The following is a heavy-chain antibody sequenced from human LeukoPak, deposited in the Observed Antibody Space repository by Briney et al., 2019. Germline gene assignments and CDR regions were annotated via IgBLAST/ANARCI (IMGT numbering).Heavy chain of an antibody. CDR1: GGTFSSYA. V-gene: IGHV1-69*01. D-gene: IGHD3-3*01. CDR3: ARYYDFWSGYSPPFDY. CDR2: IIPIFGTA. Sequence: SVKVSCKASGGTFSSYAIGWVRQAPGQGLEWMGGIIPIFGTANYAQKFQGRVTITADESTSTAYMELSSLRSEDTAVYYCARYYDFWSGYSPPFDYWGQGTLVTVSS. J-gene: IGHJ4*02.